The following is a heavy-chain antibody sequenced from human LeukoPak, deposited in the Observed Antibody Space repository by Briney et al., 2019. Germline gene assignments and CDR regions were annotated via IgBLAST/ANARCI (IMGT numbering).Heavy chain of an antibody. CDR3: ARDNNWNYPDY. Sequence: GGSLRRSCAASGFTFSSYWMHWVRQAPGKGLVWVARISNDGSITRYADSVKGRFTISRDNAKNTLFLQMSSLRAEDTAVYYCARDNNWNYPDYWGQGTLVTVSS. J-gene: IGHJ4*02. CDR1: GFTFSSYW. CDR2: ISNDGSIT. D-gene: IGHD1-7*01. V-gene: IGHV3-74*01.